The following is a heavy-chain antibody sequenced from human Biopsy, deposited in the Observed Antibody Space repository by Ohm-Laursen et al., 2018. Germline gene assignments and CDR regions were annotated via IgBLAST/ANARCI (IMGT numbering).Heavy chain of an antibody. CDR2: VYYTGST. J-gene: IGHJ2*01. CDR3: ARDRGYFSDRTVPGYFDL. D-gene: IGHD3-22*01. Sequence: GTLSLTCTVSGDSISSYYWSWIRQPPGKGLQWIGYVYYTGSTDYNPSLQSSVTISVDTSKNHFSMRLRSVTPPDTAIYYCARDRGYFSDRTVPGYFDLWGRGTLVTVSS. CDR1: GDSISSYY. V-gene: IGHV4-59*01.